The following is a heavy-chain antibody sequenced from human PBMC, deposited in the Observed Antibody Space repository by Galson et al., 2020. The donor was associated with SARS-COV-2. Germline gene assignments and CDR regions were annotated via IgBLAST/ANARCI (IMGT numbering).Heavy chain of an antibody. V-gene: IGHV1-2*02. D-gene: IGHD5-18*01. CDR1: GYTFTDYY. CDR2: INPNSGGT. J-gene: IGHJ4*02. Sequence: ASVKVSCKASGYTFTDYYIHWVRQAPGEGLEWMGWINPNSGGTNYAQKFQGRVTMTRDTSISTAYMELSSLRSDDTAVYYCGRGGDTAMPPLDYWGQGTLVTVSS. CDR3: GRGGDTAMPPLDY.